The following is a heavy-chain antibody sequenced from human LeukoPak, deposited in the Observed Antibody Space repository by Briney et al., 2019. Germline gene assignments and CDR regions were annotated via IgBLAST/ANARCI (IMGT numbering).Heavy chain of an antibody. Sequence: SETLSLTCDVYDRSFSGYYWSWIRQPPGKGLEWIAEINHIGSTNHNPSLKSRVTMSVDTSKNQFSLKVTSVTAADTAVYYCARRNQSTVGNYDYYLDVWGKGTTVTVSS. CDR1: DRSFSGYY. D-gene: IGHD5-12*01. CDR3: ARRNQSTVGNYDYYLDV. CDR2: INHIGST. J-gene: IGHJ6*04. V-gene: IGHV4-34*01.